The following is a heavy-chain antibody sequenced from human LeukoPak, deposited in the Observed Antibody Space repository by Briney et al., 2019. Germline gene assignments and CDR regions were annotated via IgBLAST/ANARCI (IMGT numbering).Heavy chain of an antibody. Sequence: GASVKVSCKASGYTFTGYYMHWVRQAPGQGLEWMGWINPNSGGTNYAQKFQGSVTMTRDTSISTAYMELSRLRSDDTAVYYCARYCSSTSCHSWGAFDIWGQGTMVTVSS. CDR1: GYTFTGYY. CDR2: INPNSGGT. J-gene: IGHJ3*02. CDR3: ARYCSSTSCHSWGAFDI. V-gene: IGHV1-2*02. D-gene: IGHD2-2*01.